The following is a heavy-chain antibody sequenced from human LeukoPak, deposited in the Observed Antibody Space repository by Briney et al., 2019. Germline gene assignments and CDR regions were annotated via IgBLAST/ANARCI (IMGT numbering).Heavy chain of an antibody. D-gene: IGHD3-22*01. CDR1: GYSFTSYW. CDR3: ARPGAPTYYYDSSGLHAFDI. J-gene: IGHJ3*02. CDR2: IYPGDSDT. V-gene: IGHV5-51*01. Sequence: GESLKISCKGSGYSFTSYWIGWVRQMPGKGLEWMGTIYPGDSDTRYSPSFQGQVTISADKSISTAYLQWSSLKASDTAMYYCARPGAPTYYYDSSGLHAFDIWGQGTMVTVSS.